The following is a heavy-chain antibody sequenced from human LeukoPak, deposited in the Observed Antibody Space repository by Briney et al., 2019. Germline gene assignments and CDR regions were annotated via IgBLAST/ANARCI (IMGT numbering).Heavy chain of an antibody. CDR2: IKPDGSEK. Sequence: PGGSLRLSCAASGFTFSTYWMRWVRQAPGKGLEWVANIKPDGSEKHYVDSVKGRFTFSRDNAKNSLYLQMNSLRADDTAVYYCARLAAGSDHFDYWGQGTLVTVSS. CDR3: ARLAAGSDHFDY. J-gene: IGHJ4*02. D-gene: IGHD6-25*01. CDR1: GFTFSTYW. V-gene: IGHV3-7*04.